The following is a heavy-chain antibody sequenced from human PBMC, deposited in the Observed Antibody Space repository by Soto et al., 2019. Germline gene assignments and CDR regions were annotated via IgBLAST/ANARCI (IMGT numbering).Heavy chain of an antibody. J-gene: IGHJ4*02. CDR2: IYYSGST. Sequence: SETLSLTCTVSGCSISSSSYYWGWIRQPPGKGLEWIGSIYYSGSTYYNPSLKSRVTISVDTSKNQFSLKLSSVTAADTAVYYCARRPDEWLVQGPHFDYWGQGTLVTVSS. D-gene: IGHD6-19*01. CDR3: ARRPDEWLVQGPHFDY. V-gene: IGHV4-39*01. CDR1: GCSISSSSYY.